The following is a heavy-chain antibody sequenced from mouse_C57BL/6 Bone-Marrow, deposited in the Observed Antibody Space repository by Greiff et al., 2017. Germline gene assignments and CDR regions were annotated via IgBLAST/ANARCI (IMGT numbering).Heavy chain of an antibody. Sequence: QVQLQQPGAELVRPGSSVKLSCKASGYTFTSYWMHWVKQRPIQGLEWIGNIDTSDSETNYNQKFKDTATLTVAKSSSTAYMHLSSRTSEDSAVYYCARRGYDGNWEAMDYWGQGTSVTVSS. CDR2: IDTSDSET. J-gene: IGHJ4*01. D-gene: IGHD2-1*01. V-gene: IGHV1-52*01. CDR1: GYTFTSYW. CDR3: ARRGYDGNWEAMDY.